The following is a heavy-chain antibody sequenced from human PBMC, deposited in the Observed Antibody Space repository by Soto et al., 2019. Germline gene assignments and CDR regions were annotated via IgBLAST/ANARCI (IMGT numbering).Heavy chain of an antibody. CDR3: ANAGAGYCNGGQGYSD. CDR2: ISGRGGTS. Sequence: EVQLLESGGGLVQPGGSLRLSCEASGLTFRNYAMSWVRQTPGKGLEWVAAISGRGGTSHYPGSVKGRFTISRDNSKNTVYLQVDSLRVEDTAVYYCANAGAGYCNGGQGYSDWGQGSPVTVSS. V-gene: IGHV3-23*01. CDR1: GLTFRNYA. D-gene: IGHD2-15*01. J-gene: IGHJ4*02.